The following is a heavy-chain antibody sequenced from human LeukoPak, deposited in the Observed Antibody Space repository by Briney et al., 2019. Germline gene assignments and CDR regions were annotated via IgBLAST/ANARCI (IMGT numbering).Heavy chain of an antibody. J-gene: IGHJ5*02. Sequence: PGGSLRLSCAASGFTFSSYAMSWVRQAPGKGLECVSGISAGGGSTYYADSVKGRLTVSRDNSKNTLYLQMNSLRGEDTAVYYCAKDLLGVTPPGSWGQGTLVTVSS. V-gene: IGHV3-23*01. D-gene: IGHD2-21*02. CDR2: ISAGGGST. CDR1: GFTFSSYA. CDR3: AKDLLGVTPPGS.